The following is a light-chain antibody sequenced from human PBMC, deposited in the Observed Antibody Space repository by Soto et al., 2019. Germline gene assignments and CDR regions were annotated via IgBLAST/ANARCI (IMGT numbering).Light chain of an antibody. CDR1: QSISSW. J-gene: IGKJ1*01. Sequence: DIQMTQSPSTLSASVGDRVTITCRASQSISSWLAWYQQKPGKAPKVLIYKASNSQSGVPARFSGSGSGTDFTLTISSLQPDDFATYYCQQCNSYPPTFGQGTTVDIK. CDR2: KAS. CDR3: QQCNSYPPT. V-gene: IGKV1-5*03.